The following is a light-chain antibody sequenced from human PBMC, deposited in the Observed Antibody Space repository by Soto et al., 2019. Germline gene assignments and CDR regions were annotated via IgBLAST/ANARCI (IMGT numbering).Light chain of an antibody. V-gene: IGKV3-15*01. Sequence: EIVMTQFPPTLSVSPGERATLSCRASQSVSSNLAWYQQKPGQAPRLLIYDASTRDTGIPARFSASGSGTEFNLTISSLQSEDFAVYYCQQRGNRPPSTFGQGTKVDIK. CDR2: DAS. CDR3: QQRGNRPPST. CDR1: QSVSSN. J-gene: IGKJ1*01.